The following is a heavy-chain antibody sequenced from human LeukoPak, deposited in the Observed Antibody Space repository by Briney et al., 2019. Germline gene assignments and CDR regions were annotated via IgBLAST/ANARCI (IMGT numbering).Heavy chain of an antibody. D-gene: IGHD6-19*01. V-gene: IGHV4-4*07. Sequence: SETLSLTCTVSGGSISSYYWSWIRQPAGKGLEWIGRIYTSGSTNYNPSLKSRVTMSVDTSKNQFSLKLSSVTAADTAAYYCARGKSSGWYEWDAFDIWGQGTMVTVSS. J-gene: IGHJ3*02. CDR2: IYTSGST. CDR3: ARGKSSGWYEWDAFDI. CDR1: GGSISSYY.